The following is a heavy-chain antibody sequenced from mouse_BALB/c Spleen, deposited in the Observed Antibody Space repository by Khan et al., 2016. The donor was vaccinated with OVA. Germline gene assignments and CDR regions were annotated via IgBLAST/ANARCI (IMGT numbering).Heavy chain of an antibody. J-gene: IGHJ3*01. CDR1: GYSITSEYA. V-gene: IGHV3-2*02. CDR3: ARKDYKDYDPFPY. D-gene: IGHD2-4*01. CDR2: IHYSGNT. Sequence: EVELVESGPGLVKPSQSLSLTCTVTGYSITSEYAWNWIRQFPGNKLEWMGYIHYSGNTSFNPSLKSRTSITRDTSKNPFFLQLNSVTTEDTASYYCARKDYKDYDPFPYWGQGTLVTVSA.